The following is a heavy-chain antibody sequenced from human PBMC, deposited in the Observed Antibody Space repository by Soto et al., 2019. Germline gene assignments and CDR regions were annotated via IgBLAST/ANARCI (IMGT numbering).Heavy chain of an antibody. CDR3: AHLGMAGITFDY. CDR2: ISGSGGST. D-gene: IGHD6-19*01. Sequence: GGSLRLSCAASGFTFSSYAMSWVRQAPGKGLEWVSAISGSGGSTYYADSVKGRFTISRDNSKNTLYLQMNSLRAEDTAVYYCAHLGMAGITFDYWGQGTLVTVSS. CDR1: GFTFSSYA. J-gene: IGHJ4*02. V-gene: IGHV3-23*01.